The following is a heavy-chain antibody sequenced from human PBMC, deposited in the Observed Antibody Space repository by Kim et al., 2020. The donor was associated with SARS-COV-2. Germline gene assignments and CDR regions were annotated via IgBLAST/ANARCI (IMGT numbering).Heavy chain of an antibody. V-gene: IGHV5-51*01. Sequence: SSSPSFQGQATISADKSTSTAYLQWGSLKASDTAMYYCARPRSIAARHFDYWGQGTLVTVSS. J-gene: IGHJ4*02. D-gene: IGHD6-6*01. CDR3: ARPRSIAARHFDY.